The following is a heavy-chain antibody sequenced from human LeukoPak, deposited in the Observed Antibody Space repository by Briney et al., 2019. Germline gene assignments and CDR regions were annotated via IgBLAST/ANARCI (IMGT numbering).Heavy chain of an antibody. Sequence: SQTLSLTCAMSGDSVSKYSATWIWIRQSPSRGLEWLGRTYYRSKWYNDYAVSVRSRITINPDTSKNQFSLLLNSVTPEETAVYYCARGSVGAEVGRFDSWGQGTLVTVSA. V-gene: IGHV6-1*01. CDR1: GDSVSKYSAT. J-gene: IGHJ4*02. CDR3: ARGSVGAEVGRFDS. D-gene: IGHD3-16*01. CDR2: TYYRSKWYN.